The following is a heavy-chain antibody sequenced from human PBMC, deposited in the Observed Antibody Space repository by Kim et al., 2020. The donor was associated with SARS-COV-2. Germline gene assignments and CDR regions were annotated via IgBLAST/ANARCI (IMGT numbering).Heavy chain of an antibody. Sequence: SVKVSCKASGGTFSSYAISWVRQAPGQGLEWMGRIIPILGIANYAQKFQGRVTITADKSTSTAYMELSSLRSEDTAVYYCARAAFSHYGSGSWRYWGQGTLVTVSS. V-gene: IGHV1-69*04. D-gene: IGHD3-10*01. CDR3: ARAAFSHYGSGSWRY. CDR1: GGTFSSYA. J-gene: IGHJ4*02. CDR2: IIPILGIA.